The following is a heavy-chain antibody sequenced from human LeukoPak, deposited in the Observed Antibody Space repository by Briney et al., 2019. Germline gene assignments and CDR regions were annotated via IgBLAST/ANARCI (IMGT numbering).Heavy chain of an antibody. D-gene: IGHD2-8*02. CDR3: ARDPGRQYYYYYGMDV. Sequence: ASVTVSCTASGYTFTSYAMNWVRQAPGQGLEWMGWINTNTGNPTYAQGFTGRFVFSLDTSVSTAYLQISSLKAEDTAVYYCARDPGRQYYYYYGMDVWGQGTTVTVSS. V-gene: IGHV7-4-1*02. CDR1: GYTFTSYA. J-gene: IGHJ6*02. CDR2: INTNTGNP.